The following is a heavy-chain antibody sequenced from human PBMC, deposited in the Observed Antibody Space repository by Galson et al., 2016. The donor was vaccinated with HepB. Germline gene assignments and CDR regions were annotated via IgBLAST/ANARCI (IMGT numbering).Heavy chain of an antibody. CDR1: GGSISSGGYY. Sequence: TLSLTCTVSGGSISSGGYYWSWIRQHPGTGPEWIGYIYHSGTTYYNPSLKSRVTMSVDTSKNQFSLELSSVTAADTAVYYCASNWKYYFDYWGQGALVTVSS. V-gene: IGHV4-31*03. D-gene: IGHD1-20*01. CDR2: IYHSGTT. J-gene: IGHJ4*02. CDR3: ASNWKYYFDY.